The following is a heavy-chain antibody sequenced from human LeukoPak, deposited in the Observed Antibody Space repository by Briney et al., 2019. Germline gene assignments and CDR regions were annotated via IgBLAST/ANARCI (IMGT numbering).Heavy chain of an antibody. CDR3: ARVVRMVRGDHTPY. Sequence: GASVKVSCKASGYTFTSYDINWVRQATGQGLEWMGWMNPNSGNTGYAQKFQGRVTMTRNTSISTAYMELSSLRSEDTAVYYCARVVRMVRGDHTPYWGQGTLVTVSS. CDR2: MNPNSGNT. CDR1: GYTFTSYD. D-gene: IGHD3-10*01. J-gene: IGHJ4*02. V-gene: IGHV1-8*01.